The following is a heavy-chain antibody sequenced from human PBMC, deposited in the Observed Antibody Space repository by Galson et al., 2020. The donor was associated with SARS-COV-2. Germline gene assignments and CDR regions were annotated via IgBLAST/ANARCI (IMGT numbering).Heavy chain of an antibody. J-gene: IGHJ4*02. CDR3: ARAGGAAAGYDC. CDR2: IQRTGST. V-gene: IGHV4-4*02. CDR1: GGSINTNNW. D-gene: IGHD6-13*01. Sequence: ETLSLTCDVSGGSINTNNWWSWVRQPPGKGLEWIGEIQRTGSTNYNPSLKSRVTISMDKSKNQFSLNLTSVTAADTAVYYCARAGGAAAGYDCWGQGTLVTVSS.